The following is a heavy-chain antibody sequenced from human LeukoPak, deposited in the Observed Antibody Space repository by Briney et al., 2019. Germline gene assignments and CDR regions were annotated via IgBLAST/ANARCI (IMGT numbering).Heavy chain of an antibody. J-gene: IGHJ6*02. CDR3: ARVGIIVTPPGMDV. Sequence: GASVKVSCKASGGTFISYAISWVRQAPGQGLEWMGRINPNSGGTNYAQKFQGRVTMTRDTSISTAYMELSRLRSDDTAVYYCARVGIIVTPPGMDVWGQGTTVTVSS. CDR2: INPNSGGT. D-gene: IGHD2/OR15-2a*01. CDR1: GGTFISYA. V-gene: IGHV1-2*06.